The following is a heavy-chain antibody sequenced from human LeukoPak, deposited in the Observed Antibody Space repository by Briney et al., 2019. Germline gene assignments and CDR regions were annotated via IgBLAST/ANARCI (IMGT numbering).Heavy chain of an antibody. CDR1: GFIFSHYW. CDR3: ARNNDMDV. CDR2: IKPDGSER. Sequence: GGSLRLSCVGSGFIFSHYWMSWVRQAPGKGLEWVANIKPDGSERHHVDSVKGRFTISRDTAKNSLYLQMNNLRAEDTALYYCARNNDMDVWGQGTTVIVSS. J-gene: IGHJ6*02. V-gene: IGHV3-7*03. D-gene: IGHD1/OR15-1a*01.